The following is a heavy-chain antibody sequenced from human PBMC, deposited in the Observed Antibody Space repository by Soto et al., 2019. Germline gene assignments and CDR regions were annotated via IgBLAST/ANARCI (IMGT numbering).Heavy chain of an antibody. Sequence: NDYRKSFGYGFRSYGFRWLLNKTGQGLEWMGSISAYNGNTNHAQKHQGRVTITTDTYTSTAYMELTSLRSDDTVVYYSTRMGYSYVSSFFDILGHGTMVTVS. J-gene: IGHJ3*02. CDR2: ISAYNGNT. CDR1: GYGFRSYG. D-gene: IGHD5-18*01. V-gene: IGHV1-18*01. CDR3: TRMGYSYVSSFFDI.